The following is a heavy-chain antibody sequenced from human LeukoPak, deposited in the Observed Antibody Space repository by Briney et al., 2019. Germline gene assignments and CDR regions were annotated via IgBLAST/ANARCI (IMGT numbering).Heavy chain of an antibody. CDR1: GFDVGRNY. J-gene: IGHJ4*02. Sequence: GGSLRLSCAASGFDVGRNYMTWVRQAPGKGLEWVAVISYDGSNKYYADSVKGRFTISRDNSKNTLYLQMNSLRAEDTAVYYCATKGRFGYWGQGTLVTVSS. D-gene: IGHD3-10*01. CDR3: ATKGRFGY. V-gene: IGHV3-30-3*01. CDR2: ISYDGSNK.